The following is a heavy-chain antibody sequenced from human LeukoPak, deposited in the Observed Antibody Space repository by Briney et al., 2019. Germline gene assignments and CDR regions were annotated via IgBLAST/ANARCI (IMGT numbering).Heavy chain of an antibody. CDR1: GYTFTSYD. V-gene: IGHV1-8*01. CDR3: ARGPLWFGEGDLDY. J-gene: IGHJ4*02. D-gene: IGHD3-10*01. CDR2: MNPNSGNT. Sequence: ASVKVSCKASGYTFTSYDINWVRQATGQGLEWMGWMNPNSGNTGYAQKFQGRVTMTRNTSISTAYMELSSLRSEDTAVYYCARGPLWFGEGDLDYWGRGTLVTVSS.